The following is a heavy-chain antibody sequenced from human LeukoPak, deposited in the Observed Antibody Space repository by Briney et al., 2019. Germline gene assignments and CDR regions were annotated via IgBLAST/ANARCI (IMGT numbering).Heavy chain of an antibody. CDR1: GFTFSSYA. CDR2: ISGSSDST. J-gene: IGHJ4*02. CDR3: AITQSGYHDY. V-gene: IGHV3-23*01. D-gene: IGHD3-22*01. Sequence: GGSLRLSCAASGFTFSSYAMSWVRQAPGKGLEWVSIISGSSDSTYYADSVKGRFTISRDNSKNTLYLQMNSLRAEDTAVYYCAITQSGYHDYWGQGTLVTVSS.